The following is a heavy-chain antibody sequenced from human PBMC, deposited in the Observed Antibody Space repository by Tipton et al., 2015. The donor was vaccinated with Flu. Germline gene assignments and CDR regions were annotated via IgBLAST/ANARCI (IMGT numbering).Heavy chain of an antibody. CDR3: TRSPNLYYYDSSGYYLYYFDY. D-gene: IGHD3-22*01. Sequence: SLRLSCTASGFTFGDYAMSWVRQAPGKGLEWVGFIRSKAYGGTTEYAASVKGRFTISRDDSKSIAYLQMNSLKTEDTAVYYCTRSPNLYYYDSSGYYLYYFDYWGQGTLVTVSS. CDR1: GFTFGDYA. CDR2: IRSKAYGGTT. J-gene: IGHJ4*02. V-gene: IGHV3-49*04.